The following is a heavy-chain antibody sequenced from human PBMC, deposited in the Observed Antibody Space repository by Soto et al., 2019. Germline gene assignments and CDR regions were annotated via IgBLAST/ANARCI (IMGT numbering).Heavy chain of an antibody. CDR1: GGSFSGYF. CDR2: ANDRGSR. V-gene: IGHV4-34*01. J-gene: IGHJ5*02. Sequence: ASETLSLTCGVYGGSFSGYFWSWLRQSPGKGPEWFAEANDRGSRNYNPLLRGRLPISLDTSKNQFSLTLSSVTSADTAVYYCARGLAPTIFGTVPTPNWFDPLRQGTQVTVSS. CDR3: ARGLAPTIFGTVPTPNWFDP. D-gene: IGHD3-3*01.